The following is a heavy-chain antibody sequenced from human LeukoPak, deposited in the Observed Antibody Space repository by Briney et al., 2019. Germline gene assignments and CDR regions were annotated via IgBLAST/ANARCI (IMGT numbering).Heavy chain of an antibody. CDR2: LSGSGITT. CDR1: GFTFSNSP. CDR3: AKGIYSSGWSYFDY. Sequence: GGSLSLSCAASGFTFSNSPMSWARRAPGKGLEWVSTLSGSGITTYYADSVKGQFTISRDNSKNTLYLQMNSLRAEDTAVYYCAKGIYSSGWSYFDYWGHGTLVTVSS. J-gene: IGHJ4*01. D-gene: IGHD6-19*01. V-gene: IGHV3-23*01.